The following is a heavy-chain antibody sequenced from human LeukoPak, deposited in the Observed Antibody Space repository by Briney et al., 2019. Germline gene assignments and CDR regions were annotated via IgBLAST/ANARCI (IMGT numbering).Heavy chain of an antibody. D-gene: IGHD6-13*01. CDR2: INPSGGST. Sequence: GASVKVSCKASGYTFTSYYMHWVRQAPGQGLEWMGIINPSGGSTSYAQKFQGRVTMTRDTSTSTVYMELSSLRSEDTAVYYCARGGLAAAGILYFDYWGQGTLVTVSS. CDR3: ARGGLAAAGILYFDY. V-gene: IGHV1-46*01. CDR1: GYTFTSYY. J-gene: IGHJ4*02.